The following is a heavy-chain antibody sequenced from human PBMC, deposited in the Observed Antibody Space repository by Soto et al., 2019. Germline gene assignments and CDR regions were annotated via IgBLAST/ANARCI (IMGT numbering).Heavy chain of an antibody. CDR2: VYYSGDT. V-gene: IGHV4-59*12. J-gene: IGHJ5*02. CDR3: AGDFERSAIGP. CDR1: GDSISSYY. D-gene: IGHD3-9*01. Sequence: SETLSLTCTVSGDSISSYYWTWIRQPPGKGLEWIGYVYYSGDTYYNPSLRSRVTISADTSENKFSLTLKSVTAADTAVYFCAGDFERSAIGPWGQGTSVTVSS.